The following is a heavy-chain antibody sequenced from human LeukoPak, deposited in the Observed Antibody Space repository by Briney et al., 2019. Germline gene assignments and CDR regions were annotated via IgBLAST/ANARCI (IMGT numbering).Heavy chain of an antibody. J-gene: IGHJ6*03. D-gene: IGHD2-2*01. CDR3: AREQCSTSCDNLNYYYYYMDV. Sequence: GGSLRLSCAASGFTFDDYGMSWVRQAPGKGLEWVSGINWNGGSTGYADSVKGRFTISRDNAKNSLYLQMNSLRAEDTALYHCAREQCSTSCDNLNYYYYYMDVWGKGTTVTVSS. V-gene: IGHV3-20*01. CDR1: GFTFDDYG. CDR2: INWNGGST.